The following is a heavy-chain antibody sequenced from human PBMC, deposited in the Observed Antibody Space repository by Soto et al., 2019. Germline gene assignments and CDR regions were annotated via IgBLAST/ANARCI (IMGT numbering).Heavy chain of an antibody. CDR1: GVTVSNNY. CDR2: IYSGGDT. Sequence: EVQLVESGGGLILPGGSLRLSCAASGVTVSNNYMRWVRQAPGKGLEWVSLIYSGGDTHYADSVKGRFTIFRDSSKNTLYLQMNSLRAEDTAGYYCARVPAGIAGGGAGAWGQGTLVTVSS. CDR3: ARVPAGIAGGGAGA. D-gene: IGHD6-13*01. V-gene: IGHV3-53*01. J-gene: IGHJ5*02.